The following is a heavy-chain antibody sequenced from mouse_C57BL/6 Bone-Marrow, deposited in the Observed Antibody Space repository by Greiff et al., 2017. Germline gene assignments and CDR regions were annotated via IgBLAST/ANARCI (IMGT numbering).Heavy chain of an antibody. CDR1: GYTFTSYW. J-gene: IGHJ2*01. Sequence: QVQLQQPGAELVKPGASVKMSCKASGYTFTSYWITWVKQRPGQGLEWIGDIYPTSGRTNYNEKFKSKAILTVDTSSNTAYMQLSSLTSEDSAVFYCARSGPLVRSFDYRGQGTTLTVSS. CDR2: IYPTSGRT. D-gene: IGHD2-14*01. CDR3: ARSGPLVRSFDY. V-gene: IGHV1-55*01.